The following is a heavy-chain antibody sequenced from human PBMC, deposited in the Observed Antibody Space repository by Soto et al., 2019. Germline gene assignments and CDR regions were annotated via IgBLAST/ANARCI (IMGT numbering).Heavy chain of an antibody. V-gene: IGHV4-30-2*01. D-gene: IGHD6-13*01. CDR1: GGSISSGGYS. J-gene: IGHJ5*02. CDR2: IYHSGST. Sequence: PSETLSLTCAVSGGSISSGGYSWSWIRQPPGKGLEWIGYIYHSGSTYYNPSLKSRVTISVDRSKNQFSLKPSSVTAADTAVYYCARGSIAAADNWFDPWGQGTLVTVSS. CDR3: ARGSIAAADNWFDP.